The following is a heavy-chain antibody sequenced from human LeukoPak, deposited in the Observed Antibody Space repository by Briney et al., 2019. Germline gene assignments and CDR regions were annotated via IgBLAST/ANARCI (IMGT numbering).Heavy chain of an antibody. V-gene: IGHV3-7*01. CDR3: AKDRGSNTFDY. J-gene: IGHJ4*02. Sequence: PGGSLRLSCAASGFTFGVSWMSWVRQAPGKGLEWVANIKEDGGVKNYVDSVKGRLTIFRDNAKSSLFLQMNSLRVEDTAVYYCAKDRGSNTFDYWGQGTLVTVSS. CDR1: GFTFGVSW. D-gene: IGHD4/OR15-4a*01. CDR2: IKEDGGVK.